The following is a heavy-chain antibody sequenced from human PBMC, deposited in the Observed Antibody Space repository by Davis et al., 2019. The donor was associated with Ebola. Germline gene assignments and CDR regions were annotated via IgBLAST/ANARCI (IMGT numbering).Heavy chain of an antibody. Sequence: GESLKISCAASGFTFSSYPMHWVRQAPGKGLEWVAVISYDGSNKYYADSVKGRFTISRDNSKNTQYLQINSLRAEDTAVYYCARDRAQMMVYAIRYYYYGMDVWGQGTTVTVSS. CDR3: ARDRAQMMVYAIRYYYYGMDV. J-gene: IGHJ6*02. V-gene: IGHV3-30-3*01. CDR1: GFTFSSYP. D-gene: IGHD2-8*01. CDR2: ISYDGSNK.